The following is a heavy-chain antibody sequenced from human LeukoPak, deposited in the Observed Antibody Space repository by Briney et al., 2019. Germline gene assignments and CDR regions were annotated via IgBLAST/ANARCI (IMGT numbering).Heavy chain of an antibody. CDR2: IIPIFGTA. V-gene: IGHV1-69*05. Sequence: SVKVSCKAPGGTFSSYAISWVRQAPGQGLEWMGGIIPIFGTANYAQKFQGRVRITTAESTTTAYMELSSLRSEDTAVYYCASLAQGYYGSGSSPGYWGQGTLVTASS. D-gene: IGHD3-10*01. CDR1: GGTFSSYA. CDR3: ASLAQGYYGSGSSPGY. J-gene: IGHJ4*02.